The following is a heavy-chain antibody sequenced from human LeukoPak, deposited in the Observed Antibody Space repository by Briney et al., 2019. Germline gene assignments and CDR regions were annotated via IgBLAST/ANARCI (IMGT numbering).Heavy chain of an antibody. Sequence: SETLSLTCTVSGGSISSGGYYWSWIRQHPGKGLEWIGYIYYSGSTYYNPSLKSRVTISVDTSKNQFSLKLSSVTAADAAVYYCARDSAVPFDYWGQGTLVTVSS. CDR1: GGSISSGGYY. CDR3: ARDSAVPFDY. D-gene: IGHD1-26*01. J-gene: IGHJ4*02. CDR2: IYYSGST. V-gene: IGHV4-31*03.